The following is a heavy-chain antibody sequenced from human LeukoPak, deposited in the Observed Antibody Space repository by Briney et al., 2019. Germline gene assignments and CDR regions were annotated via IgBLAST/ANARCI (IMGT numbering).Heavy chain of an antibody. D-gene: IGHD3-22*01. CDR1: GGSISSSSYY. V-gene: IGHV4-39*01. CDR3: ARVTGYIVEDYFGY. Sequence: PSETLSLTCTVSGGSISSSSYYWGWIRQPPGKGLEWIGSIYYSGSTYHNPSLKSRVTISVDTSKNQFSLKLSSVTAADTAVYYCARVTGYIVEDYFGYWGQGTLVTVSS. CDR2: IYYSGST. J-gene: IGHJ4*02.